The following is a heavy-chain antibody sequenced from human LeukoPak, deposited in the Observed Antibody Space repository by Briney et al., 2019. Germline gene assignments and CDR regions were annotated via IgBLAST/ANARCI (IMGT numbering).Heavy chain of an antibody. J-gene: IGHJ5*02. Sequence: GGSMRLSCAASGFTFSSYAMSWVRQAPGKGLEWVSAISGSGGSTYYADSVKGRFTIPRDNSKNTLYLQMNSLRAEDTAVYYCAKEPYYCSGGSCGANWIDPWGQGTLVTVSS. CDR2: ISGSGGST. CDR1: GFTFSSYA. CDR3: AKEPYYCSGGSCGANWIDP. V-gene: IGHV3-23*01. D-gene: IGHD2-15*01.